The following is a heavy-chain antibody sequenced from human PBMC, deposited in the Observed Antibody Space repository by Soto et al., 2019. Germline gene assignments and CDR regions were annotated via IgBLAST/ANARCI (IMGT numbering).Heavy chain of an antibody. CDR3: ARLRFSAAWELDS. CDR1: GGSVSSASDY. J-gene: IGHJ4*02. CDR2: VYYTGNT. V-gene: IGHV4-61*01. Sequence: GNTSETLSLTCTVSGGSVSSASDYWSWIRQPPGKGLEWIASVYYTGNTNYIPSLKSRVAISIDTSNNQISLKLRSVTAADTAVYFCARLRFSAAWELDSWGQGTLVTVSS. D-gene: IGHD1-26*01.